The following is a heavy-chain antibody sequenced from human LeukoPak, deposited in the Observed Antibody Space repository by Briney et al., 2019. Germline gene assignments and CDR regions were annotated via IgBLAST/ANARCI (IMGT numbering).Heavy chain of an antibody. CDR3: ARDAGYCSSTSCYVGMDV. CDR1: GFTFSSYS. CDR2: ISSSSSYI. Sequence: GGSLRLSCAASGFTFSSYSMTWVRQAPGKGLEWVSSISSSSSYIYYADSVEGRFTISRDNAKNSLYLQMNSLRAEDTAVYYCARDAGYCSSTSCYVGMDVWGQGTTVTVSS. V-gene: IGHV3-21*01. D-gene: IGHD2-2*03. J-gene: IGHJ6*02.